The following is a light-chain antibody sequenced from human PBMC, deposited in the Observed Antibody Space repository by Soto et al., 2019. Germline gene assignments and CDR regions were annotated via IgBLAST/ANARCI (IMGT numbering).Light chain of an antibody. J-gene: IGKJ5*01. Sequence: EIVMTQSPATLSVSPGERATLSCRSSQSFSSKLAWYQHKPGQAPRLLIYDTSTRAAGIPARFSGSGSGTDFTLTISSLEPEDFAVYYCQQGGNWPLTFGQGTRLEIK. CDR2: DTS. V-gene: IGKV3-11*01. CDR3: QQGGNWPLT. CDR1: QSFSSK.